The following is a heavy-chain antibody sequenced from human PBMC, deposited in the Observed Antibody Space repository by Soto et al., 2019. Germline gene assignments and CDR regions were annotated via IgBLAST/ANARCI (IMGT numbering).Heavy chain of an antibody. J-gene: IGHJ4*02. V-gene: IGHV1-24*01. CDR1: GYTLTELS. CDR3: ATRLWFGEPPPFDY. CDR2: FDPEDGET. Sequence: ASVNVSCKVSGYTLTELSMHWVRQAPGKGLEWMGGFDPEDGETIYAQKFQGRVTMTEDTSTDTAYMELSSLRSEDTAVYYCATRLWFGEPPPFDYWGQGTLVTVSS. D-gene: IGHD3-10*01.